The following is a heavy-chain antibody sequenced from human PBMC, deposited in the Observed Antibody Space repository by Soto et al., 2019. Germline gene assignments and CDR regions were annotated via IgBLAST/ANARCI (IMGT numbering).Heavy chain of an antibody. J-gene: IGHJ5*02. V-gene: IGHV4-31*03. Sequence: QVQLQESGPGLVKPSQTLSLTCTVSGGSISSGGYYWSWIRQHPGKGLEWIGYIYYSGSTYYNPSLTRRVTISVDTSKNQFSLKLSSVTAGDTAVYYCARAIAADTNWFDPWGQGTLVTVSS. D-gene: IGHD6-25*01. CDR1: GGSISSGGYY. CDR2: IYYSGST. CDR3: ARAIAADTNWFDP.